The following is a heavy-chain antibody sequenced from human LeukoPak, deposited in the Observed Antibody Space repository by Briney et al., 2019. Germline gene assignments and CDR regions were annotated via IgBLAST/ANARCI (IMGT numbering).Heavy chain of an antibody. CDR2: VYYSGST. CDR1: GGSVSGYY. D-gene: IGHD2-15*01. J-gene: IGHJ4*02. V-gene: IGHV4-59*02. CDR3: ARIHRYCSGGACYVLDN. Sequence: SETLSLTCVVSGGSVSGYYWGWIRQPPGRGLEWIGYVYYSGSTNYNPSFKSRITISVDTSRNQFSLQPSSVTAADTAVYYCARIHRYCSGGACYVLDNWGQGTLVAVSS.